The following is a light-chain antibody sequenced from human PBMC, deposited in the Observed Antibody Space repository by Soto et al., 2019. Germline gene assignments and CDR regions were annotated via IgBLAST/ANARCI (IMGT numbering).Light chain of an antibody. CDR3: SSYTSKNSL. CDR2: DVS. J-gene: IGLJ2*01. V-gene: IGLV2-14*03. CDR1: SSDVGAYNY. Sequence: QSALTQPASVSGSPGESITISCTGNSSDVGAYNYVSWYQQHPGKAPKLMIYDVSNRPSGVSNRFSGSKSGNTASLTISGLQAEDEADYYCSSYTSKNSLFGGWNKLTVL.